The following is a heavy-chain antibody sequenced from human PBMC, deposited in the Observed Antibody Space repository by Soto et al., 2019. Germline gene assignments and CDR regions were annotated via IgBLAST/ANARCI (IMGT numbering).Heavy chain of an antibody. J-gene: IGHJ6*01. D-gene: IGHD3-3*01. V-gene: IGHV1-46*01. CDR3: ARANFWSARREGKYYCGMDV. CDR2: INPSGGST. Sequence: ASVKVSCKASAYTFTSHDMHWLRQAPGQGLEWMGIINPSGGSTSYAQKFQGRVTMTRDTSTSTVYMELSSLRSEDTAVYYCARANFWSARREGKYYCGMDVWGQGNTVNVSS. CDR1: AYTFTSHD.